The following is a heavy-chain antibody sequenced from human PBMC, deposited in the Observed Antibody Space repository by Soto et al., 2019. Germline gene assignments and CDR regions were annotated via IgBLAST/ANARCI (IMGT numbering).Heavy chain of an antibody. CDR3: ARERRVRGGWFDP. Sequence: EVQLVESGGGLVQPGGSLRLSCAASGFTFSSYSMNWVRQAPGKGLEWVSYISSSSSTIYYADSVKGRFTISRDNAKNSLYLQMNSLRAEETAVYYCARERRVRGGWFDPWGQGTLVTVSS. CDR1: GFTFSSYS. D-gene: IGHD3-10*01. J-gene: IGHJ5*02. CDR2: ISSSSSTI. V-gene: IGHV3-48*01.